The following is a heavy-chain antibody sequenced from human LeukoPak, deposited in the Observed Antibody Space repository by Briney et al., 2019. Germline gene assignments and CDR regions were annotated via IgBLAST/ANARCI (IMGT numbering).Heavy chain of an antibody. D-gene: IGHD6-19*01. J-gene: IGHJ4*02. CDR1: GFTFSSYS. CDR3: ARESSGWFDY. Sequence: GGSLRLSCAASGFTFSSYSMNGVRQAPGKGLEWVSSISSSSSYIYYADSVKGRFTISRDNAKNSLYLQMNSLRAEDTAVYYCARESSGWFDYWGQGTLVTASS. CDR2: ISSSSSYI. V-gene: IGHV3-21*01.